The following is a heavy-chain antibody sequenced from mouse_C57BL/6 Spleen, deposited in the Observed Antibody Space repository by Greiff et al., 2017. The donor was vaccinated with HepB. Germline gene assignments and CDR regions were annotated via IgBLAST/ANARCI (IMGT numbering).Heavy chain of an antibody. D-gene: IGHD1-1*01. J-gene: IGHJ2*01. V-gene: IGHV1-64*01. CDR2: IHPNSGST. CDR1: GYTFTSYW. Sequence: VQLQQSGAELAKPGASVKLSCKASGYTFTSYWMHWVKQRPGQGLEWIGMIHPNSGSTNYNEKFKSKATLTVDKSSSTAYMQLSSLTSEDSAVDYCARGGVPTVVATDYWGQGTTLTVSS. CDR3: ARGGVPTVVATDY.